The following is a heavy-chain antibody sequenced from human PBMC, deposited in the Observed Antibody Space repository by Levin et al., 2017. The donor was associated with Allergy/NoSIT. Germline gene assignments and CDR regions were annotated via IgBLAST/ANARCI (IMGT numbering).Heavy chain of an antibody. CDR2: ISGSGGST. Sequence: GESLKISCAASGFTFSSYAMSWVRQAPGKGLDWVSAISGSGGSTYYADSVKGRFTISRDNSKNTLYLQMNSLRAEDTAVYYCAKDDSSSWYGVGYWGQGTLVTVSS. D-gene: IGHD6-13*01. V-gene: IGHV3-23*01. CDR1: GFTFSSYA. J-gene: IGHJ4*02. CDR3: AKDDSSSWYGVGY.